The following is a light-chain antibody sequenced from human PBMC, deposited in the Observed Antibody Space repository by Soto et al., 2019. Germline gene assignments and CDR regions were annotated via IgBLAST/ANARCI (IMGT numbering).Light chain of an antibody. CDR3: QQYYSTPWT. CDR2: WAS. J-gene: IGKJ1*01. CDR1: QSVLYSSNNKNY. Sequence: VMTQSPDSLAVSLGERATINCKSSQSVLYSSNNKNYLAWYQQKPGQPPKLLIYWASTRESGVPDRFSGSGSGTDFTLTISSLQAEDVAVYYCQQYYSTPWTFGQGTKVEIK. V-gene: IGKV4-1*01.